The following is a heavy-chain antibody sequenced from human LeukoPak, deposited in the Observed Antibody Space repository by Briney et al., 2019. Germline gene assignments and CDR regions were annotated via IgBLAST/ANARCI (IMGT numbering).Heavy chain of an antibody. CDR3: ARDGDIAVAGTIDY. CDR2: INSDGSST. Sequence: GGPLRLSCAASGFIFSNYWMHWVHQAPGKGLVWVSRINSDGSSTSYADSVKGRFTISRDNAKNTLYLQMNSLRAEDTAVYYCARDGDIAVAGTIDYWGQGTLVTVSS. CDR1: GFIFSNYW. D-gene: IGHD6-19*01. J-gene: IGHJ4*02. V-gene: IGHV3-74*01.